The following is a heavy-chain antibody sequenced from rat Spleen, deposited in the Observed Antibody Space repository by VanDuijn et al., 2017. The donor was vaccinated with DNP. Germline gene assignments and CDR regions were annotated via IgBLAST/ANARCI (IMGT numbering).Heavy chain of an antibody. Sequence: EVQLVESGGGLVQPGRSLKLSCAASGFTFSDYNMAWVRQAPKKGLEWVATISYDGSSTYYRDSVKGRFTISRDNAKSTLYLQMDSLRSEDTATYYCARHDNNYYWYFDFWGPGTMVTVSS. CDR1: GFTFSDYN. J-gene: IGHJ1*01. V-gene: IGHV5-7*01. CDR3: ARHDNNYYWYFDF. D-gene: IGHD1-10*01. CDR2: ISYDGSST.